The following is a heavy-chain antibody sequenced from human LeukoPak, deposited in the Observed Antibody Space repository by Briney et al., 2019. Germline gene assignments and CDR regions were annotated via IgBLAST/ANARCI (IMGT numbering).Heavy chain of an antibody. D-gene: IGHD3-10*01. J-gene: IGHJ4*02. Sequence: GGSLRLSCVASGFTLSRYGMHWVRQAPGKGLEWVAVISYDETNKYYADSVEGRFTISRDISQNTLYLQMNSLRAEDTAVYYCARAPGSYYHPLDYWGQGALVTVSS. CDR2: ISYDETNK. CDR3: ARAPGSYYHPLDY. V-gene: IGHV3-30*03. CDR1: GFTLSRYG.